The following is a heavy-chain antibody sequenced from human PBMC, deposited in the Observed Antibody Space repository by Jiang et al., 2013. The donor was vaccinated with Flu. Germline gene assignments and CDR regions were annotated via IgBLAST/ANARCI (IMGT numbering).Heavy chain of an antibody. CDR1: EYSFTSDW. CDR3: ARRNTGIALAGRGGFDY. V-gene: IGHV5-10-1*01. D-gene: IGHD6-19*01. CDR2: IDPSDSYI. Sequence: GAEVKKPGESLRISCKGFEYSFTSDWIGRVRQMPGKGLEWMGRIDPSDSYINYNPSFQGHVTISVDKSISTAYLEWASLKASDSAMYYCARRNTGIALAGRGGFDYWGQGTLVTVSS. J-gene: IGHJ4*02.